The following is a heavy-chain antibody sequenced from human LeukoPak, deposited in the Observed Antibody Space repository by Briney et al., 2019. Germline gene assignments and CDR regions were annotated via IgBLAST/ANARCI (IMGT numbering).Heavy chain of an antibody. D-gene: IGHD3-9*01. CDR1: GGSISSSSYY. J-gene: IGHJ4*02. Sequence: PSETLSLTCTVSGGSISSSSYYWGWIRQPPGKGLEWLGSIYYSGSTYYNPSLKSRVTISVDTSKNQFSLKLSSVTAADTAVYYCARHPIELRYFDWAYWGQGTLVTVSS. CDR3: ARHPIELRYFDWAY. CDR2: IYYSGST. V-gene: IGHV4-39*01.